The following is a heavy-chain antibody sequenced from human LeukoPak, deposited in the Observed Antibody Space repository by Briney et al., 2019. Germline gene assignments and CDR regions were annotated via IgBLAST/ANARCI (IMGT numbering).Heavy chain of an antibody. CDR3: AKRSVVIRVILVGFHKEAYYFDS. CDR2: ISDSGGST. Sequence: GGSLRLSCVVSGITLSNYGMSWVRQAPGKGLEWVAGISDSGGSTKYADSVRGRFTISRDNPKNTLHLQMNSLRAEDTAVYFCAKRSVVIRVILVGFHKEAYYFDSWGQGALVTVSS. CDR1: GITLSNYG. D-gene: IGHD3-22*01. V-gene: IGHV3-23*01. J-gene: IGHJ4*02.